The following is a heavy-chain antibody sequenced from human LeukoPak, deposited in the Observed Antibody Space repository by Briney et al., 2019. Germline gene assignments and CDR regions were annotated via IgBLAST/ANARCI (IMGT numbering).Heavy chain of an antibody. V-gene: IGHV6-1*01. CDR2: TYYRSKWYN. CDR3: AREGTWYSDTSRYLFDH. CDR1: GDSVSSTRAA. D-gene: IGHD3-22*01. J-gene: IGHJ4*02. Sequence: SQTLSLTCAISGDSVSSTRAAWNWIRQSPSRGLEWLGRTYYRSKWYNDDGVSVKSRITITPDTSKNQFCLQLNSVTPEDTAVYYCAREGTWYSDTSRYLFDHWGQGTLVTVSS.